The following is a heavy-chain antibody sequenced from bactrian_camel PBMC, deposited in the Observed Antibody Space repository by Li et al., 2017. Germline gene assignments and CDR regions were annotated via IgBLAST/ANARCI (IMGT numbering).Heavy chain of an antibody. CDR2: MSVDGVP. J-gene: IGHJ7*01. Sequence: QLVEFGGGSVQAGDSLQLPCSVSGATVSSYCLAWFRRRPQRVREAMARMSVDGVPTYDDSVQGRFTISRDNAKKTLDLQMNNLKPEGAGTYYCAVAIRGMYGASWFCHDRDGIDYWGEGTQVTVS. CDR1: GATVSSYC. V-gene: IGHV3S57*01. D-gene: IGHD6*01.